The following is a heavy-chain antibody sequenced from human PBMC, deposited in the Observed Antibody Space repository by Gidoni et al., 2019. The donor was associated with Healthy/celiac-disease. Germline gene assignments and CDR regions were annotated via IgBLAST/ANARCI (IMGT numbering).Heavy chain of an antibody. Sequence: EVQLVESGGGLVQPGRSLRPSCAASGFTLDDYAMHWVRQAPGKGLEWVSGISWNSGSIGYADSVKGRFTISRDNAKNSLYLQMNSLRAEDTALYYCAKRPGPTVTSYWYFDLWGRGTLVTVSS. J-gene: IGHJ2*01. D-gene: IGHD4-17*01. CDR1: GFTLDDYA. CDR3: AKRPGPTVTSYWYFDL. CDR2: ISWNSGSI. V-gene: IGHV3-9*01.